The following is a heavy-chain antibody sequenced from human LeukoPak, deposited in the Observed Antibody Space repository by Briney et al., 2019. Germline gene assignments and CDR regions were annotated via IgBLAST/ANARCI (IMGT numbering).Heavy chain of an antibody. Sequence: PGGSLRLSCAASGFTFSVYYMSWIRQAPGKGLEWVSYISSSGSNIYYADSVKGRFTISRDNAKNSLYLQMNSLRAEDTAVYYCARIAARPILDYWGQGTLVTVSS. CDR2: ISSSGSNI. CDR1: GFTFSVYY. V-gene: IGHV3-11*04. CDR3: ARIAARPILDY. J-gene: IGHJ4*02. D-gene: IGHD6-6*01.